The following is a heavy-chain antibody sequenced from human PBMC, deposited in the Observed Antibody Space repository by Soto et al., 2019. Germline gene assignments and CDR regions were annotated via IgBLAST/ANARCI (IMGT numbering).Heavy chain of an antibody. V-gene: IGHV3-33*01. D-gene: IGHD6-13*01. CDR2: IWYDGSNK. J-gene: IGHJ6*02. CDR1: GFTFSSYG. CDR3: ARERAAAGTWYYYGMDV. Sequence: QVQLVESGGGVVQPGRSLRLSCAASGFTFSSYGMHWVRQAPGKGLEWVAVIWYDGSNKYYADSVKGRFTISRDNSKNTLYLQMNSLRAEDTAVYYCARERAAAGTWYYYGMDVWGQGTTVTVSS.